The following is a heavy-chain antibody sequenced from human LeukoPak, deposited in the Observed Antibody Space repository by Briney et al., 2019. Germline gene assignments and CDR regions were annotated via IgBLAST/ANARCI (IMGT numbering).Heavy chain of an antibody. CDR2: ISSSGSTI. Sequence: GGSLRLSCAASGFTFSDYYMSWIRQAPGKGLEWVSYISSSGSTIYYADSVKGRFTISRDNAKNSLYLQMNSLRAEDTAVYYCARDEIPLDDYYDSSGYPNWFDPWGQGTLVTVSS. CDR3: ARDEIPLDDYYDSSGYPNWFDP. CDR1: GFTFSDYY. D-gene: IGHD3-22*01. V-gene: IGHV3-11*01. J-gene: IGHJ5*02.